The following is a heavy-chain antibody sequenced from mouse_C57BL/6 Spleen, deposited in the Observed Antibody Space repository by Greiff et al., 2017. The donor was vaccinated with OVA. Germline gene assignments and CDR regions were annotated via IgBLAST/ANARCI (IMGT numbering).Heavy chain of an antibody. CDR1: GYTFTSYW. D-gene: IGHD2-5*01. CDR3: ASDSNYDAWFAY. Sequence: VQLQQPGAELVKPGASVTMSCKASGYTFTSYWITWVKQRPGKGLEWIGDIYPGSGSTNYNEKFTSKAKLTVDTSSSTAYMQLSSLTSEDSAVYYCASDSNYDAWFAYWGQGTLVTVAA. CDR2: IYPGSGST. J-gene: IGHJ3*01. V-gene: IGHV1-55*01.